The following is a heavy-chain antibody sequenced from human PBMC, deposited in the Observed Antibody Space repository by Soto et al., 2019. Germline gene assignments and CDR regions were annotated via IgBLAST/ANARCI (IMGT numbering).Heavy chain of an antibody. Sequence: QVQLVESGGGVVQPGRSLRLSCAASGFTFSSYAMHWVRQAPGKGLEWVAVISYDGSNKYYADSVKGRFTISRDNSNNPLYLQMNRLRADDTAVYYCASRQNRYVDTSMLVGCIDVCGQRSTITVSS. D-gene: IGHD3-10*02. CDR1: GFTFSSYA. J-gene: IGHJ6*02. V-gene: IGHV3-30-3*01. CDR3: ASRQNRYVDTSMLVGCIDV. CDR2: ISYDGSNK.